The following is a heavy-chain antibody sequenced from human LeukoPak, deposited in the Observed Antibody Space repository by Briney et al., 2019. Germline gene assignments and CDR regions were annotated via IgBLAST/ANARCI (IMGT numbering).Heavy chain of an antibody. CDR3: ARVPLRFLEPFDY. CDR2: INHSGTT. CDR1: GGSLNGYY. V-gene: IGHV4-34*01. J-gene: IGHJ4*02. Sequence: SETLSLTCSVYGGSLNGYYWSWIRQPPGKGLEWIGEINHSGTTNYNPSPKSRVTMSLDTSKNQFSLRLNSVTAADTAVYYCARVPLRFLEPFDYWGQGTLVTVSS. D-gene: IGHD3-3*01.